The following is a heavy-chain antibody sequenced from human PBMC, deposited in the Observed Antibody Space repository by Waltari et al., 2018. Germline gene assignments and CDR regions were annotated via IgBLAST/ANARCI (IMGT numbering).Heavy chain of an antibody. CDR2: MNPDGTT. CDR1: VGSFGGYY. CDR3: ARGPKSIMTANRGGWFDP. D-gene: IGHD2-21*02. V-gene: IGHV4-34*02. J-gene: IGHJ5*02. Sequence: QVQLQQWGAGLFQPSETLSVSCAVYVGSFGGYYWTWIRQSPGTGLQWIGEMNPDGTTNYTPSLKSRVIMSLDKSRNQFSLKLTSVTAADTAVYYCARGPKSIMTANRGGWFDPWGQGTLVTVSS.